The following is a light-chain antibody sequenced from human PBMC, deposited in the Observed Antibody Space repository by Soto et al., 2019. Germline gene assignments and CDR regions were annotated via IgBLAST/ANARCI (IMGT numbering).Light chain of an antibody. CDR3: SSYTISSTTYV. J-gene: IGLJ1*01. CDR1: SRDVGGYNY. CDR2: AIS. Sequence: QSALTQPASVSGSPGQSSTISCTGTSRDVGGYNYVSWYQQHPGSAPKLMIYAISNRPAGVSNRFSVSKSGNTAYLTISGLQADEEDDYYCSSYTISSTTYVFVTGTKLTVL. V-gene: IGLV2-14*01.